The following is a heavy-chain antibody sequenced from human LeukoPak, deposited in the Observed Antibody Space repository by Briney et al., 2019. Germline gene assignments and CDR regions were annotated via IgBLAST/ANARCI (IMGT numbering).Heavy chain of an antibody. CDR1: GFTFSTYA. CDR3: ARQTYYYGSGRPDAFDI. CDR2: ISYDGSSK. Sequence: GRSLRLSCAASGFTFSTYAIHWVRQAPGKGLEWVAIISYDGSSKYYADSVKGRFTISGDNSKNTLYLQMNSLRAEDTAVYYCARQTYYYGSGRPDAFDIWGQGTMVTVSS. J-gene: IGHJ3*02. D-gene: IGHD3-10*01. V-gene: IGHV3-30-3*01.